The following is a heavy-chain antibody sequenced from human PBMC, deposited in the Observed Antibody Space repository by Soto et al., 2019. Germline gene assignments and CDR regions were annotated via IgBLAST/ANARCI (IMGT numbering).Heavy chain of an antibody. CDR1: GGSFSDYY. CDR3: ARGFPTGGYHNGNWFDP. Sequence: SETLSLTCAVYGGSFSDYYWSWIRQPPGKGLEWIGEINHYGSTNYNPSLKSRVTMSVDTSKNQFSLKLRSVTAADTAVFYCARGFPTGGYHNGNWFDPWGQGTLVTVSS. D-gene: IGHD1-26*01. J-gene: IGHJ5*02. CDR2: INHYGST. V-gene: IGHV4-34*01.